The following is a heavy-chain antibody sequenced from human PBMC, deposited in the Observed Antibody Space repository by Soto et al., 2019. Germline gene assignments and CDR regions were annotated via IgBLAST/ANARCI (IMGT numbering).Heavy chain of an antibody. V-gene: IGHV3-30*18. CDR3: AKSPYSGYGYFDY. J-gene: IGHJ4*02. CDR1: GFTFSSYG. D-gene: IGHD5-12*01. Sequence: GGSLRLSCAASGFTFSSYGMHWVRQAPGKGLEWVAVISYDGSNKYYADSVKGRFTISRDNSKNTPYLQMNSLRAEDTAVYYCAKSPYSGYGYFDYWGQGTLVTVSS. CDR2: ISYDGSNK.